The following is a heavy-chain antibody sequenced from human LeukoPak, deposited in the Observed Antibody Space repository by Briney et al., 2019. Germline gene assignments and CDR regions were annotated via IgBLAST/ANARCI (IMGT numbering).Heavy chain of an antibody. J-gene: IGHJ6*03. CDR3: ARPGLPFYYYYMDV. CDR2: ISSSGSTI. V-gene: IGHV3-11*04. CDR1: GFTFSDYY. D-gene: IGHD4-11*01. Sequence: PGGSLRLSCAASGFTFSDYYTSWVRQAPGKGLEWVSYISSSGSTIHYADSVRGRFTISRDNAKKSLYLQMNSLRAEDTAVYYCARPGLPFYYYYMDVWGKGTTVIVSS.